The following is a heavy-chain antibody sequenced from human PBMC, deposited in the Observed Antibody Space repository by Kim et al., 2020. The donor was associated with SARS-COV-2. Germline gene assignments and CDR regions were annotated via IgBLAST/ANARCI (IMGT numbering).Heavy chain of an antibody. CDR2: IWYDGSNK. V-gene: IGHV3-33*06. D-gene: IGHD6-13*01. Sequence: GGSLRLSCAASGFTFSSYGMHWVRQAPGKGLEWVAVIWYDGSNKYYADSVKGRFTISRDNSKNTLYLQMNSLRAEDTAVYYCAKEYSSSWGGVFDYWGQGTLVTVSS. CDR3: AKEYSSSWGGVFDY. CDR1: GFTFSSYG. J-gene: IGHJ4*02.